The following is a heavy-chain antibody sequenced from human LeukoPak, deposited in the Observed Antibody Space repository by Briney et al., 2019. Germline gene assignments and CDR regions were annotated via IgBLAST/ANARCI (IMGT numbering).Heavy chain of an antibody. D-gene: IGHD1-26*01. CDR2: IYNGGNT. J-gene: IGHJ4*02. CDR1: GVSINTYY. V-gene: IGHV4-4*09. CDR3: AAGPWELDF. Sequence: SETLSLTCTVSGVSINTYYASWIRQAPGKGLEFIGFIYNGGNTNYNPSLKSRATITVDTSNNQSSLRLTSVTAADTAMYYCAAGPWELDFWGQGTLVTVSS.